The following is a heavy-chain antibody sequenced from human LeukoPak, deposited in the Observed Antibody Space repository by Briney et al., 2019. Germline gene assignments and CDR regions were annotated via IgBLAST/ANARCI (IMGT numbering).Heavy chain of an antibody. Sequence: GASVKVSCKASGYTFTCYYMHWVRQAPGQGLEWMGWINPNSGGTNYAQKFQGRVTMTWDTSISTAYMELSRLRSDDTAVYYCARETSQKGAHYMDVWGKGTTVTISS. D-gene: IGHD3-16*01. J-gene: IGHJ6*03. CDR1: GYTFTCYY. CDR2: INPNSGGT. V-gene: IGHV1-2*02. CDR3: ARETSQKGAHYMDV.